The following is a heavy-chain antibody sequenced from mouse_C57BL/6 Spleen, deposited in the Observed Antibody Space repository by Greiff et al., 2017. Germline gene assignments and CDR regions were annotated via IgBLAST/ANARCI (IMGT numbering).Heavy chain of an antibody. CDR3: ARDLTGYAMYY. J-gene: IGHJ4*01. Sequence: VQLQQPGAELVRPGTSVKLSCTASGYTFTSYWMHWVKQRPGQGLDWIGVIDPSASYTNYNQQFKGKATLTVDTSSSTAYMQLISRTSEDSAVYYCARDLTGYAMYYWGQGTSVTVSS. CDR2: IDPSASYT. CDR1: GYTFTSYW. D-gene: IGHD4-1*01. V-gene: IGHV1-59*01.